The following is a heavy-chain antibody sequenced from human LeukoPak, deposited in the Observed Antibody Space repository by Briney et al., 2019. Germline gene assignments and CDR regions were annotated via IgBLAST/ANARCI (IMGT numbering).Heavy chain of an antibody. CDR1: GFTFSSYW. J-gene: IGHJ5*02. CDR3: AVSNWMDP. V-gene: IGHV3-74*01. CDR2: INTDGSHT. Sequence: GGSLRLSCAASGFTFSSYWMHWVRQAPGKGLVWVSRINTDGSHTDYADSVKGRFTSSRDNAKNTLHLQMDSLTVEDTAVYYCAVSNWMDPWGQGTLVTVSS.